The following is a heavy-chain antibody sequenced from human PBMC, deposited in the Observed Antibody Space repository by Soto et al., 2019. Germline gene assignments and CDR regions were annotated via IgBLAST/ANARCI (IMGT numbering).Heavy chain of an antibody. CDR3: ARDDVYPENGLDY. V-gene: IGHV3-33*01. Sequence: QVQLVEAGGGVVQPGSSLRLLCEASGFTFSGHGMHWVRQAPGKGLEWLAVRVSDGRKQAYADSVKGRFTISRDNSKNKRYLQMNSLRDEDTAVYYCARDDVYPENGLDYWGLGTLLTVSS. CDR1: GFTFSGHG. J-gene: IGHJ5*01. CDR2: RVSDGRKQ.